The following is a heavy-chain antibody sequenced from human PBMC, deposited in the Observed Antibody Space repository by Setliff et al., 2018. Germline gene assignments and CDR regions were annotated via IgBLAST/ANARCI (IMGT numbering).Heavy chain of an antibody. Sequence: RASSEVSCKASGYSFSTYAMHWVRQAPGQRLEWMGWINGGNGNTKYSQKFQGRITITRDTSASTAYMEMSSLRSEDTAVYYCARDREYCSRTSCYIDYWGQGALVTVSS. D-gene: IGHD2-2*02. J-gene: IGHJ4*02. CDR3: ARDREYCSRTSCYIDY. CDR1: GYSFSTYA. V-gene: IGHV1-3*01. CDR2: INGGNGNT.